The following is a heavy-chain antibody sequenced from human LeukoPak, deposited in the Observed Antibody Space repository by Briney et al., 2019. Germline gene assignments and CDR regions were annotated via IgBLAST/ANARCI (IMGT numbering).Heavy chain of an antibody. D-gene: IGHD6-13*01. CDR3: AKAAQQLAYYYGMDV. J-gene: IGHJ6*02. CDR1: GFTFDDYA. CDR2: ISWNSGSI. Sequence: GRSLRLSCAASGFTFDDYAMPWVRQAPGKGLEWVSGISWNSGSIGYADSVKGRFTISRDNAKNSLYLQMNSLRAEDTALYYCAKAAQQLAYYYGMDVWGQGTTVTVSS. V-gene: IGHV3-9*01.